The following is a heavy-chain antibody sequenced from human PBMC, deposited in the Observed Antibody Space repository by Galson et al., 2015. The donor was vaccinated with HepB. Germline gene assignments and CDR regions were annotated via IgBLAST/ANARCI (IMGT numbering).Heavy chain of an antibody. V-gene: IGHV3-33*01. Sequence: SLRLSCAASGFTFSNYGMHWVRQAPGKGLEWVAVIWYDGSNKNYADSVKGRFTISRDNSKNTLYLQMNSLRAEDTAVYYCARDRGSCSGGSCYSGSWFDYWGQGTLVTVSS. CDR3: ARDRGSCSGGSCYSGSWFDY. CDR1: GFTFSNYG. CDR2: IWYDGSNK. J-gene: IGHJ4*02. D-gene: IGHD2-15*01.